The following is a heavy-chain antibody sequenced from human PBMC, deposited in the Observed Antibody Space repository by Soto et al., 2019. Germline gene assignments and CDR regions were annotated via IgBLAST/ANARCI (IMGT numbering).Heavy chain of an antibody. V-gene: IGHV3-66*01. CDR1: GFTVSSNY. CDR3: ARGYGDYDYYYYYYMDV. CDR2: IYSGGST. D-gene: IGHD4-17*01. J-gene: IGHJ6*03. Sequence: EVQLVESGGGLVQPGGSLRLSCAASGFTVSSNYMSWVRQAPGKGLEWVSVIYSGGSTYYADSVKGRFTISRDNSKNTRYLQMNSLRAEDTAVYYCARGYGDYDYYYYYYMDVWGKGTTVTVSS.